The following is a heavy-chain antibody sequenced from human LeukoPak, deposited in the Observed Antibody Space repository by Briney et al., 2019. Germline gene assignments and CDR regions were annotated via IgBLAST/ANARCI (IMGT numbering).Heavy chain of an antibody. J-gene: IGHJ4*02. CDR1: GFTVSSNY. CDR3: ARDDDYGGNSPFDY. D-gene: IGHD4-23*01. Sequence: PGGSLRLSCAASGFTVSSNYMSWVRQAPGKGLEWVSTIYTGGDTYYADSVKGRFTISRDNSKNTLYLQMNSLRAEDTAVYYCARDDDYGGNSPFDYWGQGTLVTVSS. CDR2: IYTGGDT. V-gene: IGHV3-66*02.